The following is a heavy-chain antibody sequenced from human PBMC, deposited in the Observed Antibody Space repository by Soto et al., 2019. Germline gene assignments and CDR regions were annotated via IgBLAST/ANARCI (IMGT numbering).Heavy chain of an antibody. J-gene: IGHJ4*02. CDR1: GGSISSGGYY. Sequence: SETLSLTCTVSGGSISSGGYYWSWIRQHPGKGLEWIGYIYYSGSTYYNPSLKSRVTISVDTSKNQFSLKLSSVTAADTAVYYCARGLDMVRGVNYFDYWGQGTLVTVSS. D-gene: IGHD3-10*01. CDR2: IYYSGST. CDR3: ARGLDMVRGVNYFDY. V-gene: IGHV4-31*03.